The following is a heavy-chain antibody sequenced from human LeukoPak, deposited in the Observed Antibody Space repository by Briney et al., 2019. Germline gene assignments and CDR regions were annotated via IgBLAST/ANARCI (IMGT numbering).Heavy chain of an antibody. CDR3: AKDIGVAARPGGYNWFDP. Sequence: GSLRLFCTASGLTFSSSAMSWVRQAPGKGLEWVSAISGNGGSAFYTDSVKGRFTISRDNSKNRLFLQMNSLRAEDAAVYYCAKDIGVAARPGGYNWFDPWGQGTLVTVSS. V-gene: IGHV3-23*01. D-gene: IGHD6-6*01. J-gene: IGHJ5*02. CDR2: ISGNGGSA. CDR1: GLTFSSSA.